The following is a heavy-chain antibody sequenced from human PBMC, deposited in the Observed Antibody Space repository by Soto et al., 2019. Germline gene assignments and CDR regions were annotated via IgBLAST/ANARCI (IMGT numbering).Heavy chain of an antibody. D-gene: IGHD2-8*01. CDR1: GFTFSSYG. Sequence: GGSLRLSCAASGFTFSSYGMSWVRQAPGKGLEWVSAISGSGDTTYYADSVKGRFTISRDNSKNTLYLQMNTLRAEDTAVYYCAKGLGPYAIIPGYWGQGILVTVSS. J-gene: IGHJ4*02. V-gene: IGHV3-23*01. CDR2: ISGSGDTT. CDR3: AKGLGPYAIIPGY.